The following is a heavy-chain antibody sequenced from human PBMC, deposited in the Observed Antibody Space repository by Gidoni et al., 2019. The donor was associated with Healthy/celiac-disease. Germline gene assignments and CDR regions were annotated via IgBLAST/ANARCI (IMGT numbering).Heavy chain of an antibody. D-gene: IGHD3-22*01. V-gene: IGHV3-30*18. CDR1: GFTFSSYG. J-gene: IGHJ4*02. CDR2: ISYDGSNK. Sequence: QVQLVESGGGVVQPGRSLSLSCAASGFTFSSYGMHWVRQAPGKGLEWVAVISYDGSNKYYADSVKGRFTISRDNSKNTLYLQMNSLRAEDTAVYYCAKGGNKRILIANFDYWGQGTLVTVSS. CDR3: AKGGNKRILIANFDY.